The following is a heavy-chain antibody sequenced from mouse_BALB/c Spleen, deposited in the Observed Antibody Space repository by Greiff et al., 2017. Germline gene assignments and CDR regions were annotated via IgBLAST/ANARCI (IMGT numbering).Heavy chain of an antibody. CDR1: GFNITDYC. J-gene: IGHJ3*01. CDR3: TVRGFAY. Sequence: EVQLQQSGAELVRSGASVKLSCTASGFNITDYCMHWVKQRPEQGLEWIGWIDPENGDTEYAPKFQGKATMTADTSSNTAYLQLSSLTSEDTAVYYCTVRGFAYWGQGTLVTVSA. CDR2: IDPENGDT. V-gene: IGHV14-4*02.